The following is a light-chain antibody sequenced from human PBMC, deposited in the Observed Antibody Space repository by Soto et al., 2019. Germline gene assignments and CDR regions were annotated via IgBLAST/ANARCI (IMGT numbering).Light chain of an antibody. CDR1: SSDVGAYDY. CDR3: SAITSSSTQV. V-gene: IGLV2-14*03. J-gene: IGLJ1*01. Sequence: QSVLTQPASVSGSPGQSITISCTGTSSDVGAYDYVSWYQQHPDKAPKLMIYEVSNRPSGVSNRFSGSKSVNTATLTISGLQAFDENDSYCSAITSSSTQVVGTGTKVPVL. CDR2: EVS.